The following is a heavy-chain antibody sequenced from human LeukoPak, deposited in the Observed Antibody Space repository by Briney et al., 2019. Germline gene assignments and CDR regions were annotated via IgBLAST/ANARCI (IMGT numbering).Heavy chain of an antibody. J-gene: IGHJ4*02. CDR1: GGSISSYY. Sequence: ETLSLTCTVSGGSISSYYWSWIRQPPGKGLEWIGYIYYSGSTNYNPSLKSRVTISVDTSKNQFSLKLSSVTAADTAVYYCARVRRELLWFGEFLFDYWGQGTLVTVSS. D-gene: IGHD3-10*01. CDR3: ARVRRELLWFGEFLFDY. CDR2: IYYSGST. V-gene: IGHV4-59*01.